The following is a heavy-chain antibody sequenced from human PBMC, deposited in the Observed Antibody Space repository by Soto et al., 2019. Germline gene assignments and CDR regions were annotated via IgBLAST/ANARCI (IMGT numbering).Heavy chain of an antibody. J-gene: IGHJ3*02. CDR1: GYTFTSYG. CDR3: AVSRDYAAFDI. D-gene: IGHD4-17*01. Sequence: QVQLVQSGAEVKKPGASVKVSCKASGYTFTSYGLSWVRQAPGQGLEGMGWISAYKGNTNYAQKPQGRVTMTTDTATSTAYMELRSLRSDDTAVYYCAVSRDYAAFDIWGQGTMVTVSS. V-gene: IGHV1-18*01. CDR2: ISAYKGNT.